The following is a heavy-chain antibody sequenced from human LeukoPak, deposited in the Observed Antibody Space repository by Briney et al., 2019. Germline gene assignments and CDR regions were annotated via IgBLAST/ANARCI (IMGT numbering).Heavy chain of an antibody. J-gene: IGHJ6*02. CDR1: GYTFTSYG. CDR3: ARDSRRSYDFWRYGVDV. CDR2: ISAYNGNT. Sequence: ASVKDSCKASGYTFTSYGISWVRQAPGQGLEWMGWISAYNGNTNYAQKLQGRVTMTTDTSTSTAYMELRSLRSDDTAVYYCARDSRRSYDFWRYGVDVWGQGTTVTVSS. V-gene: IGHV1-18*01. D-gene: IGHD3-3*01.